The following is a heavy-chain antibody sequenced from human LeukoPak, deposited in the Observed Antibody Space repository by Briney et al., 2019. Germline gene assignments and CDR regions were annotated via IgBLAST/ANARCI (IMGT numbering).Heavy chain of an antibody. J-gene: IGHJ6*02. V-gene: IGHV4-31*03. Sequence: SQTLSLTCTVSGGSIRSGDYSWNWIRQHPGKGLEWIGYIYYSGSTYYNPSLTSRVTMSVDTSKNQFSLKLSSVTAADTAIYYCARDHTETSSLNFRNYYYCGMDIWGQGTMVIVSS. CDR2: IYYSGST. CDR1: GGSIRSGDYS. CDR3: ARDHTETSSLNFRNYYYCGMDI. D-gene: IGHD4-4*01.